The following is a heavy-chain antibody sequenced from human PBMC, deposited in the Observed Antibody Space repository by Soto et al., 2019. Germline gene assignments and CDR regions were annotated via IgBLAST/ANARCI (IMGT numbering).Heavy chain of an antibody. V-gene: IGHV4-59*08. CDR1: GGSISSYY. CDR2: IYYSGST. D-gene: IGHD1-26*01. Sequence: PSETLSLTCIVSGGSISSYYWSWLRQPPGKGLEWIGYIYYSGSTYYNPSLKSRVTISVDTSKNQFSLKLTSVTAADTAVYYCARVRGGGPFDDWGQGTLVTVSS. CDR3: ARVRGGGPFDD. J-gene: IGHJ4*02.